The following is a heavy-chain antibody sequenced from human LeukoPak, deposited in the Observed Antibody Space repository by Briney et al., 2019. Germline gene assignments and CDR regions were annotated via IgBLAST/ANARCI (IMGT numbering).Heavy chain of an antibody. Sequence: ASVKVSCTASGYTFTGYYMHWVRQAPGQGLEWMGRINPNGGGTNYAQKFQGRVTMTRDTSISTAYMELSRLRSDDTAVYYCAREELSPYYYYYGMDVWGQGTTVTVSS. J-gene: IGHJ6*02. V-gene: IGHV1-2*06. CDR3: AREELSPYYYYYGMDV. CDR2: INPNGGGT. D-gene: IGHD3-16*02. CDR1: GYTFTGYY.